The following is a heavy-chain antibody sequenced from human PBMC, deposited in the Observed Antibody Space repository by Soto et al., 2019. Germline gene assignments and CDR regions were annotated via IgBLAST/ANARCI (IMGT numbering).Heavy chain of an antibody. D-gene: IGHD6-13*01. V-gene: IGHV3-33*01. CDR2: IRYDGSNK. CDR1: GFTFSSYG. J-gene: IGHJ4*02. Sequence: QVQLVESGGGVVQPGRSLRLSCAASGFTFSSYGMHWVRQAPGKGLEWVAVIRYDGSNKSYAESVKGRFTISRDNSKYTLYLQMNSLRAEDTAVYYCARDFVSYSSSWQGSDYWGQGTLVTVSS. CDR3: ARDFVSYSSSWQGSDY.